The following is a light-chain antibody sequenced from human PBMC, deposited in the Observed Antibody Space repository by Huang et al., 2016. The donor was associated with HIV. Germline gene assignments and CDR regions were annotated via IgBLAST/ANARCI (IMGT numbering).Light chain of an antibody. V-gene: IGKV3-15*01. J-gene: IGKJ2*01. Sequence: EIVMTQSPATLSVSPGERATLSCRARQIVTSNLAWYHQKPGQAPRLLSYGASTRATGIPARFSGSGSGTEFTLTISSLQSEDFAVYYCQQYNNWPYTFGQGTKLEIK. CDR2: GAS. CDR3: QQYNNWPYT. CDR1: QIVTSN.